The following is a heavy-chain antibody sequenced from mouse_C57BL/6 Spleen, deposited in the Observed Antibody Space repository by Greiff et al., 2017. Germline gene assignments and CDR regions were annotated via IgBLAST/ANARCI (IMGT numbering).Heavy chain of an antibody. Sequence: EVQRLESGGGLVKPGGSLTLSCAASGFTFSDYGMHWVRQAPEKGLEWVAYISSGSSTIYYADTVKGRFTISRANAKSTLFLQLTSLRSEDTAMYYCGRGDAMDYWGQGASVPVS. CDR2: ISSGSSTI. CDR3: GRGDAMDY. V-gene: IGHV5-17*01. J-gene: IGHJ4*01. CDR1: GFTFSDYG.